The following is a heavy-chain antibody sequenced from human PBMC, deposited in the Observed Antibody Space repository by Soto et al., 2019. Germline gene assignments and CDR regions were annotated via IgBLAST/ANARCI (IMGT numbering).Heavy chain of an antibody. V-gene: IGHV4-34*01. CDR2: INHSGST. J-gene: IGHJ5*02. CDR1: GGSFSGYY. CDR3: ARGALFDP. Sequence: QVQLQQWGAGLLKPSETLSLTCAVYGGSFSGYYWSWIRQPPGKGLEWIGEINHSGSTNYNPSLKSLVTISVDTSKNQFSLKLSSVTAADTAVYYCARGALFDPWGQGTLVTVSS.